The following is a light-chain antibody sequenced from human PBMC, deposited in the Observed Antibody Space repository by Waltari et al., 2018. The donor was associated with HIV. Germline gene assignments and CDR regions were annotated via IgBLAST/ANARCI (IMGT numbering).Light chain of an antibody. CDR3: SSFADRDGFYVL. CDR2: EVT. Sequence: QSALTQPPSASGSPGQSVTLSCTGSNSDIGSYDYVSWYQLHPGKAPKLVISEVTKRPSGGSDRFSGSKSANTAFRTVSGLQAEDEADYYCSSFADRDGFYVLFGGGTRLTVL. CDR1: NSDIGSYDY. V-gene: IGLV2-8*01. J-gene: IGLJ2*01.